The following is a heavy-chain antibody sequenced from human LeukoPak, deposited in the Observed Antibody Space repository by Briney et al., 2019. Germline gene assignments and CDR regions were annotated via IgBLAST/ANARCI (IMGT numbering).Heavy chain of an antibody. Sequence: ASVKVSCKASGYTFTGYYIHWVRQAPGQGLEWMGWINPNIGDTNYAQKFQGRVTMTRDTSIRTAYMELSRLRSDDTAMYYCASSVMDIVVGPYYFDCWGQGTLVTVSS. CDR3: ASSVMDIVVGPYYFDC. CDR1: GYTFTGYY. V-gene: IGHV1-2*02. J-gene: IGHJ4*02. CDR2: INPNIGDT. D-gene: IGHD2-15*01.